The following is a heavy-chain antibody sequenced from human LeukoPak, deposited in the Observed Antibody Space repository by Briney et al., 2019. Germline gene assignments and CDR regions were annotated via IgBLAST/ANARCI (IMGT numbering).Heavy chain of an antibody. D-gene: IGHD5-18*01. Sequence: PGGSLRLSCGASGFTFSSYAMHWVRQAPGKGLEWVAVISYDGSNKYYADSVKGRFTISRDNSKNTLYLQMNSLRAEDTAVYYCARGVDTAHTLNYYYGMDVWGQGTTVTVSS. CDR1: GFTFSSYA. V-gene: IGHV3-30-3*01. J-gene: IGHJ6*02. CDR2: ISYDGSNK. CDR3: ARGVDTAHTLNYYYGMDV.